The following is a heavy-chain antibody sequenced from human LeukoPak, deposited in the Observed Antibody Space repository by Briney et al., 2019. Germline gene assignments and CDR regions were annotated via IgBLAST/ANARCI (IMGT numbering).Heavy chain of an antibody. CDR2: IYYSGST. J-gene: IGHJ4*02. Sequence: SETLSLTCTVSGGSISSSSYYGGWIRQPPGKGLEWTGSIYYSGSTYYNPSLKSRVTISVDTSKNQFSLKLSSVTAADTAVYYCARRGGYSGYGPFDYWGQGTLVTVSS. D-gene: IGHD5-12*01. CDR1: GGSISSSSYY. CDR3: ARRGGYSGYGPFDY. V-gene: IGHV4-39*01.